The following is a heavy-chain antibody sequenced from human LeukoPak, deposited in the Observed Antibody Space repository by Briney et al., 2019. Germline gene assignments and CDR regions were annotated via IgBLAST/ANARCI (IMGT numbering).Heavy chain of an antibody. V-gene: IGHV5-51*01. CDR1: GRGVTYYW. Sequence: AASLKISCQGSGRGVTYYWIGWVRQMAGKSLEWLGIIYLGDSDTRYSPSFQGQVTISADKSITTAYLQWSSLKASDTAIYYCARQGNYDSPPGNSWGQGTLVTVSA. CDR3: ARQGNYDSPPGNS. J-gene: IGHJ5*02. D-gene: IGHD3-22*01. CDR2: IYLGDSDT.